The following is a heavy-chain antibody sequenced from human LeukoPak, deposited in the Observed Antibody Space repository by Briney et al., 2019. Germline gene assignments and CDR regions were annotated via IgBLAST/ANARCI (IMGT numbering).Heavy chain of an antibody. CDR2: INHSGST. J-gene: IGHJ3*02. D-gene: IGHD1-26*01. CDR3: ARGSYNAFDI. CDR1: GGSFSGYY. Sequence: PSETLSLTCAVYGGSFSGYYWSWIRQPPGKGLEWIGEINHSGSTNYNPSLKSRVTISVDTSKNQFSLKLSSVTAADMAVYYCARGSYNAFDIWGQGTMVTVSS. V-gene: IGHV4-34*01.